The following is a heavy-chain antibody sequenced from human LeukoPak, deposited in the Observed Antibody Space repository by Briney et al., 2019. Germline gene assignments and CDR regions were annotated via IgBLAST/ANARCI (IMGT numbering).Heavy chain of an antibody. Sequence: GASVKVSCKASGYTFTDNYMHWVRQAPGQGLEWMGWMNPNSGNTGYAQKFQGRVTMTRTTSISTAYMELSSLRSEDTAVYYCAREKWELGGSKAFDIWGQGTMVTVSS. CDR1: GYTFTDNY. CDR3: AREKWELGGSKAFDI. V-gene: IGHV1-8*02. CDR2: MNPNSGNT. D-gene: IGHD1-26*01. J-gene: IGHJ3*02.